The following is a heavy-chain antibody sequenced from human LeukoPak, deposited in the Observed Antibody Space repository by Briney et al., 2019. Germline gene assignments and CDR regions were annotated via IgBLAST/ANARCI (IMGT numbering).Heavy chain of an antibody. Sequence: TSETLSLTCTVSGGSISSSSYYWGWIRQPPGKGLEWIGSIYYSGCTYYNPSLKSRVTISVDTSKNQFSLKLSSVTAADTAVYYCARQLGYCSSTSCYADKVDYWGQGTLVTVSS. CDR3: ARQLGYCSSTSCYADKVDY. D-gene: IGHD2-2*01. J-gene: IGHJ4*02. V-gene: IGHV4-39*01. CDR1: GGSISSSSYY. CDR2: IYYSGCT.